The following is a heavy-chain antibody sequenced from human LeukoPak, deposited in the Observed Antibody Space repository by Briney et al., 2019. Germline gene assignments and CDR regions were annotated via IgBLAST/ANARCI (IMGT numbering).Heavy chain of an antibody. CDR1: GFKISSYS. J-gene: IGHJ3*02. CDR2: ISSSSSYI. Sequence: GGSLRLSCAASGFKISSYSMNWVRQAPGKGLEWVSSISSSSSYIYYTDSVRGRFTVSRDNARNSLYLQMNSLRAEDTALYYCAKEGATPIWGQGTMVTVSS. D-gene: IGHD1-26*01. CDR3: AKEGATPI. V-gene: IGHV3-21*04.